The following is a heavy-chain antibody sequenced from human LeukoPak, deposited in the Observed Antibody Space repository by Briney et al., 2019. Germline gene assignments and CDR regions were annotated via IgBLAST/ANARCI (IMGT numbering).Heavy chain of an antibody. D-gene: IGHD2-2*01. CDR1: GFTFRTYA. CDR3: AKSSDGSTSFDQ. V-gene: IGHV3-23*01. CDR2: ISDSGGTT. Sequence: GGSLRLSCVASGFTFRTYAMSWVRQAPRKGLEWVSGISDSGGTTYYVDSVKGRFTISRDNSKNTLYLQINSLRAEDMALYYCAKSSDGSTSFDQWGQGTLVTVSS. J-gene: IGHJ4*02.